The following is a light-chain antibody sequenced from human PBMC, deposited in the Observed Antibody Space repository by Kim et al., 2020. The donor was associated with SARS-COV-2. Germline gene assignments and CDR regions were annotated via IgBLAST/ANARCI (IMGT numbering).Light chain of an antibody. J-gene: IGKJ2*01. CDR1: QSIKNY. CDR2: DAS. Sequence: EIVLTQSPATLSLSPGQRATLSCRASQSIKNYLAWYQQKPGQATRLLIYDASNRPTGISARFSGSGSGTDFTLTISSLEPEDFALYYCQQRSDWPPYTFGQGTKLEIK. CDR3: QQRSDWPPYT. V-gene: IGKV3-11*01.